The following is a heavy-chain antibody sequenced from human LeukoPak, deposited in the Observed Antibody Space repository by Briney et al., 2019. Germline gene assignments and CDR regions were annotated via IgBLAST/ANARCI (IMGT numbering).Heavy chain of an antibody. CDR2: IYSGGST. J-gene: IGHJ6*02. V-gene: IGHV3-53*01. Sequence: GGSLRLSCAASGFVVGGNYMSGVRQAPGKGLEWVSVIYSGGSTYYADSVKGRFSTSRDSSTSTLFLQMDSLRVEDTAMYYCARPTDGDSTRYGMDVWGQGTTVIVSS. CDR3: ARPTDGDSTRYGMDV. D-gene: IGHD2-21*02. CDR1: GFVVGGNY.